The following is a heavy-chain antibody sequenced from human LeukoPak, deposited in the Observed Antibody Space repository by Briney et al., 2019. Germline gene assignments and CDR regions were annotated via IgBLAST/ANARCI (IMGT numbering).Heavy chain of an antibody. D-gene: IGHD5-18*01. Sequence: SETLSLTCAVYGGSFSGYYWSWIRQPPGKGLEWIGEINHSGSTNYNPSLKSRVTISVDTSKNQFSLKLSSVTAADTAVYYCARRSFRRYSYGYRSPYFDYWGQGTLVTVSS. CDR3: ARRSFRRYSYGYRSPYFDY. V-gene: IGHV4-34*01. J-gene: IGHJ4*02. CDR2: INHSGST. CDR1: GGSFSGYY.